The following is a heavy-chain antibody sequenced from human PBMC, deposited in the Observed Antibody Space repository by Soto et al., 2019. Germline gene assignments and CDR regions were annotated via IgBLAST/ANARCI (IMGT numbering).Heavy chain of an antibody. CDR1: GGTFSSYA. V-gene: IGHV1-69*12. D-gene: IGHD4-17*01. J-gene: IGHJ6*02. Sequence: QVQLVQSGAEVKKPGSSVKVSCKASGGTFSSYAISWVRQAPGQGLEWMGGIIPIFGTANYAQKFQGRVTITADEATSTAYMELSSLTSEDTAVYYCARHHGNSPYYYYYGMDVWGQGTTVTVSS. CDR3: ARHHGNSPYYYYYGMDV. CDR2: IIPIFGTA.